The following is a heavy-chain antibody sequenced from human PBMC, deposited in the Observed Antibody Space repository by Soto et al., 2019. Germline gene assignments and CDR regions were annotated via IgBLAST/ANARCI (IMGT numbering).Heavy chain of an antibody. V-gene: IGHV4-59*01. J-gene: IGHJ4*02. CDR2: IYYSGST. CDR3: ARGAGGVATILIDY. D-gene: IGHD5-12*01. CDR1: GGSISSYY. Sequence: QVQLQESGPGLVKPSETLSLTCTVSGGSISSYYWSWIRQPPGKGLAWIGYIYYSGSTNSNPSLKSRVTISVDTSKNQFSLKLSSVTAADTAVYYCARGAGGVATILIDYWGQGTLVTVSS.